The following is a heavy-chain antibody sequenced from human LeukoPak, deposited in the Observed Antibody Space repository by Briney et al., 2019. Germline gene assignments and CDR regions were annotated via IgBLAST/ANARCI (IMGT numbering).Heavy chain of an antibody. CDR3: ARLTQLPRIGWFDP. V-gene: IGHV4-39*01. D-gene: IGHD2-2*01. CDR2: IYYSGST. CDR1: GGSISSSSYY. J-gene: IGHJ5*02. Sequence: SETLSLTCTVSGGSISSSSYYWGWIRQPPGKGLEWIGSIYYSGSTYYNPSLKSRVTISVDTSKNQFSLKLSSVTAADTAVYYCARLTQLPRIGWFDPWGQGTLVTVSS.